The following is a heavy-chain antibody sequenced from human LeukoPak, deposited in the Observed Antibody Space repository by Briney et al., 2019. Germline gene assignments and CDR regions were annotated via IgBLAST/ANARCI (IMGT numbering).Heavy chain of an antibody. Sequence: PGGSLRLSCAASGFTFSSYSMNWVRQAPGKGLEWVSSISSSSYIYYADSVKGRFTISRDNAKNSLYLQMNSLRAEDTAVYYCARDFGMATIGGFDYWGQGTLVTVSS. V-gene: IGHV3-21*01. J-gene: IGHJ4*02. D-gene: IGHD5-24*01. CDR3: ARDFGMATIGGFDY. CDR2: ISSSSYI. CDR1: GFTFSSYS.